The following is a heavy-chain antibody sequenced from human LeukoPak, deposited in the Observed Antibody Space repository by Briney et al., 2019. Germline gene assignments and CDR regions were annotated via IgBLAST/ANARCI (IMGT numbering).Heavy chain of an antibody. D-gene: IGHD1-1*01. CDR1: GYVFTDYS. CDR3: SRGSITNWCWFDP. J-gene: IGHJ5*02. V-gene: IGHV1-2*02. Sequence: ASVKVSCKASGYVFTDYSIHWVRQAPGQGLEWVGWINPKSGGTNSAQKFQGRVTMTRDTSITTAYMELSRLTSDDTAVYYCSRGSITNWCWFDPWGQGTLVTVSS. CDR2: INPKSGGT.